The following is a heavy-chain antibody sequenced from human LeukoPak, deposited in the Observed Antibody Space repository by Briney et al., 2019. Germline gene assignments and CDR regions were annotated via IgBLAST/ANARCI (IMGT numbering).Heavy chain of an antibody. V-gene: IGHV4-59*01. CDR1: GGSISSYY. J-gene: IGHJ4*02. Sequence: PSETLSLTCTVSGGSISSYYWSWLRQPPGKGLEWIGYIYYSGSTNYNPSLKSRVTISVDTSKNQFSLKLSPVTAADTAVYYCARAAIVVVPAAAYFDYWGQGTLVTVSS. D-gene: IGHD2-2*01. CDR3: ARAAIVVVPAAAYFDY. CDR2: IYYSGST.